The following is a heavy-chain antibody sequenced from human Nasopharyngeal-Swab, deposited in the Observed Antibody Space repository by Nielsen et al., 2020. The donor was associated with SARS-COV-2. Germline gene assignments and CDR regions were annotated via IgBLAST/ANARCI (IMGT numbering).Heavy chain of an antibody. D-gene: IGHD2-15*01. V-gene: IGHV3-7*01. J-gene: IGHJ2*01. CDR3: ARERDKLDL. Sequence: WIRQPPGKGLEWVANIKQDGSEKYYVDSVKGRFTISRDNAKNSLYLQMNSLRAEDTAVYYCARERDKLDLWGRGTLVTVSS. CDR2: IKQDGSEK.